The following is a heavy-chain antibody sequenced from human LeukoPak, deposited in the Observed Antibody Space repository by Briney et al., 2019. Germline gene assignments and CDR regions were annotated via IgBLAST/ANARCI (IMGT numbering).Heavy chain of an antibody. CDR2: INPSGGST. V-gene: IGHV1-46*01. CDR3: ARDRGLRFLEWSGDNWLDP. Sequence: GASVKVSCKASGYTFTSYYMHWVRQAPGQGLEWMGIINPSGGSTSYAQKFQGRVTMTRDTSTSTVYMELSSLRSEDTAVYYCARDRGLRFLEWSGDNWLDPWGQGTLVTVSS. J-gene: IGHJ5*02. D-gene: IGHD3-3*01. CDR1: GYTFTSYY.